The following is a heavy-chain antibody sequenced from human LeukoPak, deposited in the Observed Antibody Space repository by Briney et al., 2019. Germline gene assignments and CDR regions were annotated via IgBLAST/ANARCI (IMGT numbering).Heavy chain of an antibody. CDR3: AKGNGYSYGRYYFDY. D-gene: IGHD5-18*01. Sequence: GGSLRLSCAASGFTFSSYAMGWARQAPGKGLEWVSAITASGGNTYYADSMKGRFTISRDNSKNTLYLQVNSLRAEDTAVYYCAKGNGYSYGRYYFDYWGQGTLVTVSS. V-gene: IGHV3-23*01. CDR1: GFTFSSYA. CDR2: ITASGGNT. J-gene: IGHJ4*02.